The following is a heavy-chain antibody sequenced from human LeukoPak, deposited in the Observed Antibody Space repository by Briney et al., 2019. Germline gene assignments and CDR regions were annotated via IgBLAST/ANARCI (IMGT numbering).Heavy chain of an antibody. CDR3: ASFFCINGVCYYLDY. J-gene: IGHJ4*02. Sequence: ASVKVSCKASGYRFTSYAMNWVRQAPGQGLEWMGWINTNTGNSTYAQGFTGRYVFSLDTSVSTAYLQISSLKAEDTAVYYCASFFCINGVCYYLDYWGQGTLVTVSS. D-gene: IGHD2-8*01. CDR2: INTNTGNS. CDR1: GYRFTSYA. V-gene: IGHV7-4-1*02.